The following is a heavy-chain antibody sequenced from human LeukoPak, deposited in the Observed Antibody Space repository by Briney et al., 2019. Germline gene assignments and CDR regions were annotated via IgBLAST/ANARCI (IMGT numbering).Heavy chain of an antibody. J-gene: IGHJ4*02. D-gene: IGHD3-3*01. CDR2: IIPIFGTA. Sequence: GASVKVSCKASGGTFSSYAISWVRQAPGQGLEWMGGIIPIFGTANYAQKFQGRVTITADESTSTAYMELSSLRSEDTAVYYCAREKSLGDFWSGYSENWGQGTLVTVYS. CDR3: AREKSLGDFWSGYSEN. V-gene: IGHV1-69*13. CDR1: GGTFSSYA.